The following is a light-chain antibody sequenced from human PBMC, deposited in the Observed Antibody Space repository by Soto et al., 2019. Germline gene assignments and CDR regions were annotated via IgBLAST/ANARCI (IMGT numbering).Light chain of an antibody. Sequence: EIVLTQSPGTLSLSPGDRATLSCRASQSVGSYLAWYQQKLGQAPRLLIYDASNRATGIPARFSGSGSGTDFTLTISILEPEDFAVYYCQQRSNWPPYTFGQGTKLEIE. V-gene: IGKV3-11*01. CDR3: QQRSNWPPYT. CDR1: QSVGSY. J-gene: IGKJ2*01. CDR2: DAS.